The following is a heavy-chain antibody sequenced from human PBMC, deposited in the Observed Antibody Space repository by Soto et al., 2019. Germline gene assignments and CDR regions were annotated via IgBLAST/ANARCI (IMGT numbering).Heavy chain of an antibody. CDR1: GGSISSYY. CDR2: IYYSGST. J-gene: IGHJ1*01. Sequence: QVQLQESGPGLVKPSKTLSLTCTVSGGSISSYYWSWIRQPPGKGLEWIGYIYYSGSTNYNPSLKSRVTISVDTSKNQFSLKLSSVTAADTAVYYCAREAAAGTRGYFQHWGQGTLVTVSS. D-gene: IGHD6-13*01. V-gene: IGHV4-59*01. CDR3: AREAAAGTRGYFQH.